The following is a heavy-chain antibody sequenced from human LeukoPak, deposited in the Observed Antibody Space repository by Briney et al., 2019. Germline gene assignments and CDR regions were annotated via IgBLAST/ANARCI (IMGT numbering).Heavy chain of an antibody. D-gene: IGHD5-18*01. Sequence: GGSLRLSCAASGFTFSSYEMNWVRQAPGKGLEWISAISGSSSNVYYAASVRGRFTISRDNAENSLYLQLNTMRAEDTAVYYCAKVIRDTAMFLDYWGQGTLVTVSS. J-gene: IGHJ4*02. V-gene: IGHV3-48*03. CDR2: ISGSSSNV. CDR3: AKVIRDTAMFLDY. CDR1: GFTFSSYE.